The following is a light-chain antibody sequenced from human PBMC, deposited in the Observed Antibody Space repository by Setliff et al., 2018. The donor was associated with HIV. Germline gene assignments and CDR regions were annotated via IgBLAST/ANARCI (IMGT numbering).Light chain of an antibody. CDR3: CSYTSSTPLYV. CDR1: GSDVGTYNF. CDR2: DVS. V-gene: IGLV2-14*03. J-gene: IGLJ1*01. Sequence: QSVLTQPASVSGSPGQSISISCTGTGSDVGTYNFVSWYQQHPGKAPKLMIYDVSHRPSGVSNRFSGSKSGNTASLTISGLQAGDEAHYYCCSYTSSTPLYVFATGTKVTVL.